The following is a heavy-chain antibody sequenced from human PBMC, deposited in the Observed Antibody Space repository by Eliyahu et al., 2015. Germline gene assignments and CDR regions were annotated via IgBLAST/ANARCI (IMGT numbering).Heavy chain of an antibody. V-gene: IGHV4-31*03. CDR3: ARYVGAYYYDSSGYLIDY. Sequence: QVQLQESGPGLVKPSQTLSLTCTVSGGSXSSGGYYWSWIRQHPGKGLEWIGYIYYSGSTYYNPSLKSRVTISVDTSKNQFSLKLSSVTAADTAVYYCARYVGAYYYDSSGYLIDYWGQGTLVTVSS. D-gene: IGHD3-22*01. J-gene: IGHJ4*02. CDR1: GGSXSSGGYY. CDR2: IYYSGST.